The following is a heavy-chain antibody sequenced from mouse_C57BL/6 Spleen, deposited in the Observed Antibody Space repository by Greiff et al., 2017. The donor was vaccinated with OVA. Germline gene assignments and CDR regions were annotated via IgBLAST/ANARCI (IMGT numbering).Heavy chain of an antibody. Sequence: EVQRVESEGGLVQPGSSMKLSCTASGFTFSDYYMAWVRQVPEKGLEWVANINYDGSSTYYLDSLKSRFIISRDNAKNILYLQMSSLKSEDTATYYCARRLPGDYFDYWGQGTTLTVSS. CDR1: GFTFSDYY. CDR2: INYDGSST. CDR3: ARRLPGDYFDY. V-gene: IGHV5-16*01. J-gene: IGHJ2*01. D-gene: IGHD2-2*01.